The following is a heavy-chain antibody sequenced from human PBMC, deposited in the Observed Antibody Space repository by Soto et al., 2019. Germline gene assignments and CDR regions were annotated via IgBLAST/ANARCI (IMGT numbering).Heavy chain of an antibody. V-gene: IGHV3-11*01. D-gene: IGHD1-26*01. CDR1: GFTFSDHY. J-gene: IGHJ4*02. CDR3: ARVGDMAYKD. Sequence: QVQLVESGGGLVKPGGSLRLSCAASGFTFSDHYMTWIRQAPGKGLEWLSYISSSGTTIYYAESVRGRFTISRDNAKNSLYLQMNSLSVEDSAVYYCARVGDMAYKDWGQGTLVTVSP. CDR2: ISSSGTTI.